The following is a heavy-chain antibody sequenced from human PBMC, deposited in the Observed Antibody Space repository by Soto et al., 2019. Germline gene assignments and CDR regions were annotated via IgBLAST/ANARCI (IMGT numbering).Heavy chain of an antibody. D-gene: IGHD6-13*01. CDR3: ARDFRVAAAGYFDY. Sequence: ASVKVSCKASGYTFTSYGISWVRQAPGQGLEWMGWISAYSGNTNYAQKLQGRVTMTTDTSTSTAYMELRSLRSDDTAVYYCARDFRVAAAGYFDYWGQGTLVTVSS. CDR2: ISAYSGNT. V-gene: IGHV1-18*01. CDR1: GYTFTSYG. J-gene: IGHJ4*02.